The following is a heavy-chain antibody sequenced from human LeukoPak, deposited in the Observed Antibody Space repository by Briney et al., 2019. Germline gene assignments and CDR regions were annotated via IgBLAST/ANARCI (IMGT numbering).Heavy chain of an antibody. J-gene: IGHJ5*02. Sequence: SETLSLTCNVSGGSISNYYWSWIRQAPGKGMEWIGSISYTGSTNYNPSLNSRLTMSVDTSKNQFSLKLNSVAAADTAIYYCARRSPSYTARPIGGWFDPWGQGTLVTVSS. D-gene: IGHD3-10*01. CDR2: ISYTGST. CDR1: GGSISNYY. V-gene: IGHV4-59*08. CDR3: ARRSPSYTARPIGGWFDP.